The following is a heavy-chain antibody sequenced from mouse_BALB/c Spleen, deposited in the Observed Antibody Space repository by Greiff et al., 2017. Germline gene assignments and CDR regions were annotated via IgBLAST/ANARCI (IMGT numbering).Heavy chain of an antibody. CDR1: GYAFTSYN. Sequence: VHVKQSGPELVKPGASVKVSCKASGYAFTSYNMYWVKQSHGKSLEWIGYIDPYNGGTSYNQKFKGKATLTVDKSSSTAYMHLNSLTSEDSAVYYCARHGSSYKGFAYWGQGTLVTVSA. D-gene: IGHD1-1*01. CDR3: ARHGSSYKGFAY. J-gene: IGHJ3*01. CDR2: IDPYNGGT. V-gene: IGHV1S135*01.